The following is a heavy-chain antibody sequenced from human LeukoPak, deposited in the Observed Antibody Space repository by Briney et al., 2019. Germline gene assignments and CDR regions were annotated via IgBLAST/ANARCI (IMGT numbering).Heavy chain of an antibody. CDR3: ARTSRSGHYNAWLVP. CDR2: IIYLIGTV. Sequence: ASVKVSCKASGGTFDTYGIAWVRQAPGQGLEWMGRIIYLIGTVIYAQKFQGRATITADKSTSTGYMELSSLTSEDTAMYYCARTSRSGHYNAWLVPWGQGTLVTVSS. V-gene: IGHV1-69*04. D-gene: IGHD3-3*01. J-gene: IGHJ5*02. CDR1: GGTFDTYG.